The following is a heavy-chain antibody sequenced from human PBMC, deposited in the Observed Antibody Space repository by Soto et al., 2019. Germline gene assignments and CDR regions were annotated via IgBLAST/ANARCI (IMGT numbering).Heavy chain of an antibody. V-gene: IGHV1-8*01. D-gene: IGHD3-3*02. CDR2: MHANTANT. Sequence: WALQAPGQGLDWMGWMHANTANTGHAQKFQGRVSMTRNTFISTAYMELSSLRAEYTSVYYCARYIFGQAFLSWGHAPLVTVSS. J-gene: IGHJ4*01. CDR3: ARYIFGQAFLS.